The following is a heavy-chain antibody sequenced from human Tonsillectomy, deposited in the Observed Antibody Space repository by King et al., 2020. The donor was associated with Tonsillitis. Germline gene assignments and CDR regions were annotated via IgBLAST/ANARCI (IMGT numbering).Heavy chain of an antibody. CDR3: ARPGGSIVAFDY. Sequence: QLVQSGAEVKKPGSSVKVSCKASGGTFSSYVITWVRQAPGQGLDWMGQIIPIFARANYAHTFQGRVTITADESTTTVYMELSSLRSEDTAVYYCARPGGSIVAFDYWGQGTLVTVSS. V-gene: IGHV1-69*01. CDR1: GGTFSSYV. CDR2: IIPIFARA. J-gene: IGHJ4*02. D-gene: IGHD5-12*01.